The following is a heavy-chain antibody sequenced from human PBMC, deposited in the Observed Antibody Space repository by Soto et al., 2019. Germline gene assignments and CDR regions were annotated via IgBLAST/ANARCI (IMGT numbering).Heavy chain of an antibody. CDR3: AHQTISYTLDV. V-gene: IGHV4-31*03. CDR2: IYYSGSA. J-gene: IGHJ6*02. Sequence: SSETLSLTCTVSGGSISSGGYYWSWIRQHPGKGLEWIGYIYYSGSAYYNPSLKSRVTISVDTSKNQFSLRLSSVTAADTAVYYCAHQTISYTLDVWGQGTTVTAP. CDR1: GGSISSGGYY. D-gene: IGHD1-1*01.